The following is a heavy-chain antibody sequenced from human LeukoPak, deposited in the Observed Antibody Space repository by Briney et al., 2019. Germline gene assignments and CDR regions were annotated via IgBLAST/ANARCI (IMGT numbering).Heavy chain of an antibody. CDR2: INQDGSEI. Sequence: AGGSLRLSCAASAFTFSNYWMSWVRQAPGKGLEWVANINQDGSEIYYVDSVKGRFTISRDNAKNSLYLQINSVRADDTAVYYCARDQGSMIVVRTTNGYFDLWGRGTLVTVSS. CDR3: ARDQGSMIVVRTTNGYFDL. J-gene: IGHJ2*01. V-gene: IGHV3-7*01. CDR1: AFTFSNYW. D-gene: IGHD3-22*01.